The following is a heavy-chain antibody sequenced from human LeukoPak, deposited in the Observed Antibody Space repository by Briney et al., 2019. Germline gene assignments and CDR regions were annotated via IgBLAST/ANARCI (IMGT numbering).Heavy chain of an antibody. CDR2: ISGSGGST. J-gene: IGHJ5*02. CDR1: GFTFSSYA. V-gene: IGHV3-23*01. CDR3: ASRVRYDSRVA. D-gene: IGHD3-22*01. Sequence: RGSLRLSCAASGFTFSSYAMSWVRQAPGKGLEWVSAISGSGGSTYYADSVKGRFTISRDNSKNTLYLQMNSLRAEDTAVYYCASRVRYDSRVAWGQGTLVTVSS.